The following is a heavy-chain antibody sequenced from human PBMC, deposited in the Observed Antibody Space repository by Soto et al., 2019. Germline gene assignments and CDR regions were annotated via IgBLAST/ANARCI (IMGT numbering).Heavy chain of an antibody. D-gene: IGHD2-15*01. Sequence: EVQLVESGGGLGKPGGSLRLSCAASGFTFSTYSMSWVRQAPGKGLEWVSSISSSSSYLYYADSVKGRFTISRDNVKNSLSLQMNSLRAEDTAVYYCARDGYCSGGSCYSDYWGQGTLVPVSS. CDR2: ISSSSSYL. CDR1: GFTFSTYS. J-gene: IGHJ4*02. V-gene: IGHV3-21*01. CDR3: ARDGYCSGGSCYSDY.